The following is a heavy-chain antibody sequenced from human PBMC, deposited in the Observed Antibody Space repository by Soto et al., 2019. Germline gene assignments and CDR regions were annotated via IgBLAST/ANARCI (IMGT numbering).Heavy chain of an antibody. CDR1: GYIFRNNW. V-gene: IGHV5-10-1*01. CDR2: IDLTDSYT. D-gene: IGHD3-22*01. CDR3: ARHGGSHYLSSCYHYALDF. J-gene: IGHJ4*02. Sequence: GESLKLSCQGSGYIFRNNWITWVRQMPGKGLEWMGRIDLTDSYTSYSPSFQGHVFFSADKSINTTYLHFSSLRASDTAVYYCARHGGSHYLSSCYHYALDFWGQGTPVTVSS.